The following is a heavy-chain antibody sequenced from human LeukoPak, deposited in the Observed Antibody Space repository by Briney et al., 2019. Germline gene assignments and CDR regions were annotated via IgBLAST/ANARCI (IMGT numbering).Heavy chain of an antibody. CDR1: GYTFTCYY. D-gene: IGHD6-13*01. J-gene: IGHJ6*03. Sequence: ASVKVSCKASGYTFTCYYMHWVRQAPGQGLEWMGWINPNSGGTNYAQKFHGRVTMTRDTSLSTPYTELRSLTPDETALYYCARDPYSSSWYGFDYYYYIDVWGKGNTVTISS. CDR2: INPNSGGT. V-gene: IGHV1-2*02. CDR3: ARDPYSSSWYGFDYYYYIDV.